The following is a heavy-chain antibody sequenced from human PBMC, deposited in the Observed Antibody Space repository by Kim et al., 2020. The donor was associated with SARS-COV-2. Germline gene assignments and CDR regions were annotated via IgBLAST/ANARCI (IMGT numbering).Heavy chain of an antibody. Sequence: TNYNPSLKSRVTISVDTSKNQFSLKLSSVTAADTAVYYCARDSSMVYFDYWGQGTLVTVSS. J-gene: IGHJ4*02. CDR3: ARDSSMVYFDY. D-gene: IGHD6-13*01. CDR2: T. V-gene: IGHV4-59*01.